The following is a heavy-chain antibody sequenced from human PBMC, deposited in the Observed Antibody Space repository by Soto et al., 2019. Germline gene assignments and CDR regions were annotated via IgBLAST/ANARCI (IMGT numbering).Heavy chain of an antibody. CDR1: GGSISSSSYY. Sequence: SETLSLTCTVSGGSISSSSYYWGWIRQPPGKGLEWIGYIYYSGSTYYNPSLKSRVTISVDTSKNQFSLKLSSVTAADTAVYYCARGGIAAAAPPDYWGQGTLVTVSS. J-gene: IGHJ4*02. CDR2: IYYSGST. V-gene: IGHV4-31*03. CDR3: ARGGIAAAAPPDY. D-gene: IGHD6-13*01.